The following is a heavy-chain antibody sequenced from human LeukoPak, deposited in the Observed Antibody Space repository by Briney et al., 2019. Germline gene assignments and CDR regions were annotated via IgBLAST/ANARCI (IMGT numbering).Heavy chain of an antibody. V-gene: IGHV3-23*01. CDR1: GFTFITYG. CDR3: AKDLGLWFGEPLNFDY. CDR2: LSGSGGST. D-gene: IGHD3-10*01. Sequence: PGGSLRLSCAASGFTFITYGMSWVRQAPGKGLEWVSPLSGSGGSTYYADSVKGRFTISRDNSKNTLYLQVNSLRAEDTAVYYCAKDLGLWFGEPLNFDYWGQGTLVTVSS. J-gene: IGHJ4*02.